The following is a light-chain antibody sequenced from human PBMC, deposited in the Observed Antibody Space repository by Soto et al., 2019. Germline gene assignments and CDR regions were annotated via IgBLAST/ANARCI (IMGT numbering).Light chain of an antibody. J-gene: IGLJ1*01. CDR1: SSDVGDYNY. Sequence: QSVLTQPASVSGSPGQSITISCTGTSSDVGDYNYVSWYQQHPGKAPKLLISEVSDRPSGISHRFSGSKSGNTASLTISGLQAEDEADYYCQSYDSSLSGYVFGTGTKVTVL. CDR2: EVS. V-gene: IGLV2-14*01. CDR3: QSYDSSLSGYV.